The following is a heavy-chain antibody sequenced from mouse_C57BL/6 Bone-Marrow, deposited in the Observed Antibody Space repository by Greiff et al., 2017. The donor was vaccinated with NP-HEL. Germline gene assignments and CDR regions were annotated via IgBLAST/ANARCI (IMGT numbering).Heavy chain of an antibody. V-gene: IGHV3-6*01. CDR3: ASLNWALAY. J-gene: IGHJ3*01. Sequence: EVKLMESGPGLVKPSQSLSLTCSVTGYSITSGYYWNWIRQFPGNKLEWMGYISYDGSNNYNPSLKNRISITRDTSKNQFFLKLNSVTTEDTATYYCASLNWALAYWDQGTLVTVSA. CDR1: GYSITSGYY. D-gene: IGHD4-1*01. CDR2: ISYDGSN.